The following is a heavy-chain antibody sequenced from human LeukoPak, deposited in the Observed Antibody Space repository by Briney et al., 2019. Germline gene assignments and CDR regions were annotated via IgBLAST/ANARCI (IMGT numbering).Heavy chain of an antibody. CDR3: ARDSSSWYPHQITYDY. D-gene: IGHD6-13*01. CDR2: IYHSGST. J-gene: IGHJ4*02. CDR1: GGSIVSHY. V-gene: IGHV4-38-2*02. Sequence: PSETLSLTCTVSGGSIVSHYWNWIRQPPGKGLEWIGSIYHSGSTYYNPSLKSRVTISVDTSKNQFSLKLSSVTAADTAVYYCARDSSSWYPHQITYDYWGQGTLVTVSS.